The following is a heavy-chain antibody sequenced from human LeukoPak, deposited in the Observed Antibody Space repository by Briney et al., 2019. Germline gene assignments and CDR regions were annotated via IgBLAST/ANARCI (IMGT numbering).Heavy chain of an antibody. Sequence: SETLPLTCTVSGGSISSHYWSWIRQPPGKGLEWIGYIYYSGSTNYNPSLKSRVTISVDTSKNQFSLKLSSVTAADTAVYYCARDLLRAYYFDYWGQGTLVTVSS. V-gene: IGHV4-59*11. CDR2: IYYSGST. J-gene: IGHJ4*02. CDR1: GGSISSHY. CDR3: ARDLLRAYYFDY.